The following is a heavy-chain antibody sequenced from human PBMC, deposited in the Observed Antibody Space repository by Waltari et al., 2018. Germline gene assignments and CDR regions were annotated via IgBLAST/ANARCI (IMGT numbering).Heavy chain of an antibody. D-gene: IGHD7-27*01. Sequence: EVQLLESGGGLVQPGGSLRLSCAASGFTFSTYVMTWVRKAPGKVLEWVSSISDAGSIINSAHAVKRRFTITRDNSKNTLYLQMNSLRVDDTAVYYCARGSGVDSWGQGTLVTISS. CDR1: GFTFSTYV. J-gene: IGHJ4*02. CDR3: ARGSGVDS. CDR2: ISDAGSII. V-gene: IGHV3-23*01.